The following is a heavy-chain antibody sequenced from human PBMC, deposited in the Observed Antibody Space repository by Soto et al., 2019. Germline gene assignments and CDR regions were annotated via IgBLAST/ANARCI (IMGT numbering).Heavy chain of an antibody. J-gene: IGHJ5*02. CDR1: GYTFTSYA. V-gene: IGHV1-3*01. Sequence: ASVKVSCKASGYTFTSYAMHWVRQAPGQRLEWMGWINAGNGNTKYSQKFQGRVTMTEDTSTDTAYMELSSLRSGDTAVYYCATDSGTRWSWFDPWGQRTLGTVSS. CDR3: ATDSGTRWSWFDP. CDR2: INAGNGNT. D-gene: IGHD3-10*01.